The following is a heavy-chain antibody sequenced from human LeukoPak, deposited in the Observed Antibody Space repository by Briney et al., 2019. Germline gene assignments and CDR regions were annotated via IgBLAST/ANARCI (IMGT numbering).Heavy chain of an antibody. CDR1: GGSISSYY. D-gene: IGHD4-11*01. V-gene: IGHV4-59*01. J-gene: IGHJ6*03. Sequence: SETLSLTCTVSGGSISSYYWSWIRQPPGKGLEWIGYIYYSGSTNYNPSLKSRVTISVDTSKNPFSLKLSSVTAADTAVYYCARVNYSNYGYYYYYMDVWGKGTTVTVSS. CDR2: IYYSGST. CDR3: ARVNYSNYGYYYYYMDV.